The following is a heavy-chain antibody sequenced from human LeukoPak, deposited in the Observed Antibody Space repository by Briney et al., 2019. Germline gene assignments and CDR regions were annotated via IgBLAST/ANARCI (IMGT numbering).Heavy chain of an antibody. CDR3: AITYSSSSEGAFDI. D-gene: IGHD6-13*01. CDR1: GGSISSYY. V-gene: IGHV4-59*01. J-gene: IGHJ3*02. Sequence: PSETLSLTCTVSGGSISSYYWSWIRQPPGKGLEWIGYIYYSGSTNYNPSLKSRVTISVDTSKNQFSLKLSSVTAADTAVYYCAITYSSSSEGAFDIWGQGTMVTVSS. CDR2: IYYSGST.